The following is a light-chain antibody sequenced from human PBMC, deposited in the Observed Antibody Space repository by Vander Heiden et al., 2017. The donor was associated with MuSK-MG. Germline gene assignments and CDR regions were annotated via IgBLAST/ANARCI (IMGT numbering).Light chain of an antibody. CDR2: SAS. CDR1: QDIGTY. CDR3: QQLNFYPLT. Sequence: IQVTQSPSSLSASVGDRVTISCRASQDIGTYLAWYQQKPGEAPKLLIYSASKLRSGVTSRFSGSGSGTDFTLTINSLQPEDFATYFCQQLNFYPLTFGGGTKVXIK. V-gene: IGKV1-9*01. J-gene: IGKJ4*01.